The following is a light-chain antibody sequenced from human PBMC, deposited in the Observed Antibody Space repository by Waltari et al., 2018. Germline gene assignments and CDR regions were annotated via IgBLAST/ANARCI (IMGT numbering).Light chain of an antibody. CDR3: QQSYSSPQT. Sequence: DIQMTQSPSSLSGSVGDRVTITCRASQSISTYLNWYQQKPGKAPKLLISSASSLQSGVPSRFSGIGSGTDFTLTISSLQPEDFATYYCQQSYSSPQTFGQGTKVEIK. J-gene: IGKJ1*01. CDR2: SAS. CDR1: QSISTY. V-gene: IGKV1-39*01.